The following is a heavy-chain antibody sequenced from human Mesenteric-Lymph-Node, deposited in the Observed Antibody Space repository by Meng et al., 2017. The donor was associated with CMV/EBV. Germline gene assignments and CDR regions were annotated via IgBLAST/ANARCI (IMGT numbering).Heavy chain of an antibody. CDR3: AGRDLWSGYDY. CDR2: IYGGGSDT. CDR1: GFTFRNYA. V-gene: IGHV3-23*03. D-gene: IGHD3-3*01. J-gene: IGHJ4*02. Sequence: GGSLRLSCAASGFTFRNYAMTWVRQAPGKGLEWVSVIYGGGSDTYYADSVKGRFTISRDNSKNTLYLQMTSLRAEDTAVYYCAGRDLWSGYDYWGQGTLVTVSS.